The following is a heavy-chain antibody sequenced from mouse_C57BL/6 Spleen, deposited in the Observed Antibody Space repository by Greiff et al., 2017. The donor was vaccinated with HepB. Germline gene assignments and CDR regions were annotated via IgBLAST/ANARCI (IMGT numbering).Heavy chain of an antibody. J-gene: IGHJ2*01. CDR3: ARHYYGSSPYYFDY. V-gene: IGHV5-6*01. CDR2: ISSGGSYT. CDR1: GFTFSSYG. Sequence: EVMLVESGGDLVKPGGSLKLSCAASGFTFSSYGMSWVRQTPDKRLEWVATISSGGSYTYYPDSVKGRFTISRDNAKNTLYLQMSSLKSEDTAMYYCARHYYGSSPYYFDYWGQVTTLTVSS. D-gene: IGHD1-1*01.